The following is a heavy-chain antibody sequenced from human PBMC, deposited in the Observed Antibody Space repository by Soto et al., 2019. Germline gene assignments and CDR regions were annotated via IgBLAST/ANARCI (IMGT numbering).Heavy chain of an antibody. CDR1: GFTFSNYA. J-gene: IGHJ4*02. D-gene: IGHD3-22*01. CDR2: ISASGGST. CDR3: ARLTYYHSSGYF. V-gene: IGHV3-23*01. Sequence: GGSLRLSCAASGFTFSNYAMSWVRQAPGKGLEWVSAISASGGSTYYADSVKGRFTISRDSSRNTLFLQMHSLRAEDTVVYYCARLTYYHSSGYFWGQGTLVTVSS.